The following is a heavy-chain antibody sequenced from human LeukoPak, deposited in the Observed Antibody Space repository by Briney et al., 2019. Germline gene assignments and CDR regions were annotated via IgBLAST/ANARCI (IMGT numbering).Heavy chain of an antibody. CDR3: STLTSRGLSDS. Sequence: TGGSLRLSWVDSGFTFTNAWMSWVHQAPGKGLEWIGRIKSKTDGETTNYAEPVRGRFTISRDDSKSAVYLQMNSLKIEDTAVYYCSTLTSRGLSDSWGQGTLVTVSS. CDR2: IKSKTDGETT. CDR1: GFTFTNAW. D-gene: IGHD1-20*01. V-gene: IGHV3-15*01. J-gene: IGHJ4*02.